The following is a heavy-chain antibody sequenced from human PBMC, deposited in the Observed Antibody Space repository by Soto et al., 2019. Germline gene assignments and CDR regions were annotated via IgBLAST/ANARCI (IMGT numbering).Heavy chain of an antibody. Sequence: GGSLKISCKGSGYSFTSYWISWVRQMPGRGLEWMGRIDPSDSYTNYSPSFQGHVTISADKSISTAYLQWSSLKASDTAMYYCARQGGYKNNNWFDPWGQGTLVTVYS. CDR2: IDPSDSYT. D-gene: IGHD5-12*01. CDR1: GYSFTSYW. V-gene: IGHV5-10-1*01. CDR3: ARQGGYKNNNWFDP. J-gene: IGHJ5*02.